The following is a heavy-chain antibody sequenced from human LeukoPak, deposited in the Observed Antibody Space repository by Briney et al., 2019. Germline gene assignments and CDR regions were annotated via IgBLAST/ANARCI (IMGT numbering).Heavy chain of an antibody. CDR2: TNPNSGNT. D-gene: IGHD3-10*01. CDR1: GYTFTSYD. CDR3: ARSLATNYYGSGSRTHMDV. Sequence: ASVKVSCKASGYTFTSYDINWVRQATGQGLEWMGWTNPNSGNTGYAQKFQGRVTMTRNTSISTAYMELSSLRSEDTAVYYCARSLATNYYGSGSRTHMDVWGKGTTVTVSS. V-gene: IGHV1-8*01. J-gene: IGHJ6*03.